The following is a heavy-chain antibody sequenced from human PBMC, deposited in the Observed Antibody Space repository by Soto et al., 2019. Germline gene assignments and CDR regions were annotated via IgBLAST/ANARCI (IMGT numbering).Heavy chain of an antibody. CDR1: GFSLSTSGMC. CDR3: ARSTTVNGMDV. Sequence: SGPTLVNPTQTLTLTCTFSGFSLSTSGMCVSRISQPPGKALEWLARIDWDDDKYYSTSLKIRLTISKDTSKNQVVLTMTNMDPVDTATYYCARSTTVNGMDVWGQGTTVTVS. D-gene: IGHD4-17*01. V-gene: IGHV2-70*11. J-gene: IGHJ6*02. CDR2: IDWDDDK.